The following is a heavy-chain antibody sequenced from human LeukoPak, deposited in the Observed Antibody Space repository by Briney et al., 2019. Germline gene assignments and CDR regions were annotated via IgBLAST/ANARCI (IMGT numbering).Heavy chain of an antibody. D-gene: IGHD1-26*01. CDR1: GFTVRDNY. V-gene: IGHV3-53*01. Sequence: GGSLRLSCAVSGFTVRDNYLNWVRQTPGKGLECVSVLYSGGAAYYADSVKGRFTISRDTSKNTPSLQMNSLRVEDTALYYCARGAFSPHGSYYGHWGQGTLVTVSS. CDR2: LYSGGAA. J-gene: IGHJ4*02. CDR3: ARGAFSPHGSYYGH.